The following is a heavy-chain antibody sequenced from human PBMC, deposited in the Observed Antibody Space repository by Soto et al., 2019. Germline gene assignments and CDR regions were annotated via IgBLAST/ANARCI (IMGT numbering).Heavy chain of an antibody. CDR2: INHSGLT. J-gene: IGHJ6*02. Sequence: QVQLQESGPGLVKPSETLSLTCSVSGGSITSHYCSWFRQPPGKGLEWIGYINHSGLTSYNPSLKSQVTMSVDTSKNQFSLKVNSVTAADTALYYCARQGFGQLHGLVDVWGPGTTVTVSS. CDR3: ARQGFGQLHGLVDV. CDR1: GGSITSHY. D-gene: IGHD3-10*01. V-gene: IGHV4-59*08.